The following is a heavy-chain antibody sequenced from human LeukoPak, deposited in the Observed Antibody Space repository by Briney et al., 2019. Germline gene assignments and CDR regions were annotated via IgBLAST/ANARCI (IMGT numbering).Heavy chain of an antibody. Sequence: GGSLRLSCAASGFTFSSYDMSWVRQAPGKGPEWVAVISYDGSNKYYADSVKGRFTISRDNSKNTLYLQMNSLRAEDTAVYYCAKGPLGGYSYGRYDAFDIWGQGTMVTVSS. CDR3: AKGPLGGYSYGRYDAFDI. CDR1: GFTFSSYD. CDR2: ISYDGSNK. D-gene: IGHD5-18*01. V-gene: IGHV3-30*18. J-gene: IGHJ3*02.